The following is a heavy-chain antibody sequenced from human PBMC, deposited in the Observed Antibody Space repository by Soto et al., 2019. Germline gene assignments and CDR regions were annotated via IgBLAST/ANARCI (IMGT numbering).Heavy chain of an antibody. CDR2: IYWDDDE. V-gene: IGHV2-5*02. Sequence: VSCPTLVNPTQTLTLTCTFSGFSLSTGGVGVGWIRQPPGKALEWLAVIYWDDDERYSPSLKSRLTITKDTSRNQVLLTMTNMDPVDTATYYCARGHCSGFCFYWPWGRDDWFDSWGPGTLVTVSS. J-gene: IGHJ5*01. CDR1: GFSLSTGGVG. CDR3: ARGHCSGFCFYWPWGRDDWFDS. D-gene: IGHD2-15*01.